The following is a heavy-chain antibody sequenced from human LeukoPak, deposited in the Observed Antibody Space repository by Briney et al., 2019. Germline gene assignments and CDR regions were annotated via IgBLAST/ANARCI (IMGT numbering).Heavy chain of an antibody. V-gene: IGHV4-59*08. CDR1: GGSVGSFS. CDR3: AGAVGYYGSGTSGEEWFDP. J-gene: IGHJ5*02. CDR2: IYYNGST. Sequence: SETLSLTCKVSGGSVGSFSWSWIRQSPGKGLEWIGFIYYNGSTSYNPSLKSRVTISVDRSKSQFSLRLSSVTAADTALYYCAGAVGYYGSGTSGEEWFDPWGQGTLVTVSS. D-gene: IGHD3-10*01.